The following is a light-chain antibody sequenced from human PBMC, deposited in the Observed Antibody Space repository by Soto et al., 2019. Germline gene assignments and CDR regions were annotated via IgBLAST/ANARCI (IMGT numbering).Light chain of an antibody. CDR3: QQYWGSSWT. Sequence: EIVLTQSPGTLSLSPGDRATLSCRASQSVSTTYLAWYQQKFGQAPRLLVYGASSRATGIPDRFSGSGSGTDFTLTISRLEPEDFAVYYWQQYWGSSWTFGPGTKVEIK. CDR2: GAS. CDR1: QSVSTTY. V-gene: IGKV3-20*01. J-gene: IGKJ1*01.